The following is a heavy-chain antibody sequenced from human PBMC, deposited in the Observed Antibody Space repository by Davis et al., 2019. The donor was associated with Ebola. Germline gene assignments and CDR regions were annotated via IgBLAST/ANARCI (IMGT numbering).Heavy chain of an antibody. CDR2: ISAYNGNT. V-gene: IGHV1-18*01. Sequence: ASVKVSCKASGYTFTSYGISWVRQAPGQGLEWMGWISAYNGNTNYAQKLQGRVTITRDTSASTAYMELSSLRSEDTAVYYCARVDSSSWFNWFDPWGQGTLVTVSS. J-gene: IGHJ5*02. CDR1: GYTFTSYG. D-gene: IGHD6-13*01. CDR3: ARVDSSSWFNWFDP.